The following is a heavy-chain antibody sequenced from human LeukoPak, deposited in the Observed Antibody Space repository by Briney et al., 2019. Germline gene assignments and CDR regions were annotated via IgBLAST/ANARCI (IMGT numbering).Heavy chain of an antibody. J-gene: IGHJ4*02. D-gene: IGHD3-3*01. CDR2: INHSGST. CDR1: GGSFSGYY. V-gene: IGHV4-34*01. CDR3: ATLMNYDFWSGSTIFDY. Sequence: SETLSLTCAVYGGSFSGYYWSWIRQPPGKGLEWIGEINHSGSTNYNPSLKSRVTISVDTSKTQFSLKLSSVTAADTAVYYCATLMNYDFWSGSTIFDYWGQGTLVTVSS.